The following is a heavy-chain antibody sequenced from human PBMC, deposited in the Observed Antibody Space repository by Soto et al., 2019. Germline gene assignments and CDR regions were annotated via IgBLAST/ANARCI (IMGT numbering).Heavy chain of an antibody. D-gene: IGHD4-17*01. CDR3: ARVHNDYGDKYFDD. V-gene: IGHV3-33*01. CDR1: GFTFSSYR. J-gene: IGHJ4*02. CDR2: ICYDGSNK. Sequence: PXGCLRLTFSASGFTFSSYRMHWVRQAPGKGLEWVAVICYDGSNKYYADSVKGRFAISRDNSKNTLYLQMNSLRAEDTAVYYCARVHNDYGDKYFDDWGQGTLVTVSS.